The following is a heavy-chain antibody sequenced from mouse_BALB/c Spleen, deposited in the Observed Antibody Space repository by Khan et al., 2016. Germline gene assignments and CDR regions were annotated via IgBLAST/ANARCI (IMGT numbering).Heavy chain of an antibody. J-gene: IGHJ1*01. V-gene: IGHV3-6*02. Sequence: EVQLQESGPGLVKPSQSLSLTCSVTDYSITSGYYWNWIRQFPGSKLEWMGYISYDGSNNYNPSLKNRISITRDTSKNQFFLKLNSVTTEDTAIYYCARAGLRLWYFDVWGAGTTVTVSS. CDR1: DYSITSGYY. CDR3: ARAGLRLWYFDV. CDR2: ISYDGSN. D-gene: IGHD1-2*01.